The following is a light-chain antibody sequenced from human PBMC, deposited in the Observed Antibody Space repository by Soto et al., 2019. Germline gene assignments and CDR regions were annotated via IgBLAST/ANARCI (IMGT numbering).Light chain of an antibody. CDR3: LLSYGGARV. J-gene: IGLJ2*01. CDR1: TGPVTTGHY. CDR2: DTN. V-gene: IGLV7-46*01. Sequence: QAVVTQEPSLTVSPGGTVTLTCGSNTGPVTTGHYPYWFQHKPGQAPRTVIYDTNKKHSWTPARFSASLLGGKAALTLSGAQPEDEAEYYCLLSYGGARVFGGGTKVTVL.